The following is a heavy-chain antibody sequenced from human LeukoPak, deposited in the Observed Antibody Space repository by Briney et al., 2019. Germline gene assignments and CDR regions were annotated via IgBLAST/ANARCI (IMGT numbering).Heavy chain of an antibody. Sequence: GASVKVSCKVSGYTLTELSMHWVRQAPGKGLEWMGGFDPEHGETINAQKFQGKFTTTEDTSTDTAYMELNSLRSEDTAMYYCATDLSGSGWFDYWGQGTLVTVSS. D-gene: IGHD6-19*01. CDR3: ATDLSGSGWFDY. J-gene: IGHJ4*02. CDR1: GYTLTELS. V-gene: IGHV1-24*01. CDR2: FDPEHGET.